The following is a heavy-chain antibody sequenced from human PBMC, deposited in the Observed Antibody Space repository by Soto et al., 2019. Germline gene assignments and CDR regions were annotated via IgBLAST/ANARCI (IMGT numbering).Heavy chain of an antibody. J-gene: IGHJ6*02. D-gene: IGHD3-22*01. CDR2: IIPMFGTP. CDR1: GGTFSKYA. Sequence: QVQLVQSGAELKKPGSSVKVSYKASGGTFSKYAISWVRQAPGQGLEWLGGIIPMFGTPNYAQKFQGRVTISADESTTTAYLELSSLRSADTAVYFCARPLRDRKFYHGLAVWGQGTTVTVSS. CDR3: ARPLRDRKFYHGLAV. V-gene: IGHV1-69*01.